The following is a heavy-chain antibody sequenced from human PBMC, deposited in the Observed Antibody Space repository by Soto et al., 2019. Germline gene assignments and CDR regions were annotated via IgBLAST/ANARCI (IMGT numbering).Heavy chain of an antibody. CDR2: IYYSGST. V-gene: IGHV4-59*08. CDR3: ARLISSNLIQAFDY. D-gene: IGHD6-13*01. J-gene: IGHJ4*02. CDR1: GGSISSYY. Sequence: PSETLSLTCTVSGGSISSYYWSWIRQPPGKGLEWIGYIYYSGSTNYNPSLKSRVTISVDTSKNQFSLKLSSVTAADTAVYYCARLISSNLIQAFDYWGQGTLVTVSS.